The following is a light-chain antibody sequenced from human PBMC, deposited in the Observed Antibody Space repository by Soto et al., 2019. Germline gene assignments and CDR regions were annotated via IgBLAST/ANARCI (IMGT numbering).Light chain of an antibody. V-gene: IGLV2-14*01. CDR3: NSYTSSNTLV. J-gene: IGLJ1*01. CDR1: SSDIGGYNY. CDR2: EVT. Sequence: QAARTQPACVCGSPGQSITISCTGGSSDIGGYNYVSWFQQHPGKVPKLMIYEVTNRPSGVSNRFSGSKSGSTASLTISGLQAEDEADYYCNSYTSSNTLVFGTGTKVTV.